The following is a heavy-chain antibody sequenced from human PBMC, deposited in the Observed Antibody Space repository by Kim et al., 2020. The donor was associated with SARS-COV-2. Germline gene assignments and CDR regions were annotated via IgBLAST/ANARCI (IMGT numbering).Heavy chain of an antibody. CDR3: AKADTADYYGMDV. Sequence: GGSLRLSCAASGFTFDDYAMHWVRQAPGKGLDWVSGISWNSGSIGYADSVKGRFTISRDNAKNSLYLQMNSLRAEDTALYYCAKADTADYYGMDVWGQGTTVTVS. CDR2: ISWNSGSI. V-gene: IGHV3-9*01. D-gene: IGHD5-18*01. CDR1: GFTFDDYA. J-gene: IGHJ6*02.